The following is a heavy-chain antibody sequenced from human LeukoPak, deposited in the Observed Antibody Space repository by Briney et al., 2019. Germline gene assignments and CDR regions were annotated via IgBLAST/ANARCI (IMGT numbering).Heavy chain of an antibody. Sequence: GGSLRLSCAASGISVSSNYMSWVRQAPGKGLEWVANIKQDGSDKHYVDSVKGRFTISRDNAKNSLFLQMNSLRAEDTAVYYCATNIIVTGLIDYWGQGTLVSVSS. V-gene: IGHV3-7*05. CDR3: ATNIIVTGLIDY. CDR2: IKQDGSDK. CDR1: GISVSSNY. D-gene: IGHD2-21*02. J-gene: IGHJ4*02.